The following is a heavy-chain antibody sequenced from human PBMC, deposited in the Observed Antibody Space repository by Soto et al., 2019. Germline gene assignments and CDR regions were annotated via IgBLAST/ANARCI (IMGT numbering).Heavy chain of an antibody. J-gene: IGHJ3*01. V-gene: IGHV1-69*06. CDR3: AREQSIPSRRDSSDF. CDR2: IIPIFGTA. Sequence: SVKVSCKASGGTFSSYAISWVRQAPGQGLEWMGGIIPIFGTANYAQKFQGRVTISADRSTSTVYMELSSLRSEDTAVYYCAREQSIPSRRDSSDFWGQGALVTVSS. CDR1: GGTFSSYA. D-gene: IGHD6-6*01.